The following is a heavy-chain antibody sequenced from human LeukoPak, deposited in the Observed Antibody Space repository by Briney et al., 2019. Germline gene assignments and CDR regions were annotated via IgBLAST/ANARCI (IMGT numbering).Heavy chain of an antibody. CDR1: GYTFTSYG. CDR2: ISAYNGNT. CDR3: ARLIQDETIFGVVGGEELAD. D-gene: IGHD3-3*01. V-gene: IGHV1-18*01. Sequence: ASVKVSCKASGYTFTSYGISWVRQAPGQGLEWMGWISAYNGNTNYAQKLQGRVTMTTDTSTSTAYMELRSLRSDDTAVYYCARLIQDETIFGVVGGEELADWGQGTLVTVSS. J-gene: IGHJ4*02.